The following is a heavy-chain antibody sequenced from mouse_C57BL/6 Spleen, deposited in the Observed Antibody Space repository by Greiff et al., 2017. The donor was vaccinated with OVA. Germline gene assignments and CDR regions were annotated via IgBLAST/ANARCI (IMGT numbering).Heavy chain of an antibody. J-gene: IGHJ3*01. CDR2: IDPSDSYT. CDR3: ARRITLAWFAY. CDR1: GSTFTSYW. D-gene: IGHD2-4*01. Sequence: VQLQQPGAELVKPGASVKLSCKASGSTFTSYWMQWVKQRPGQGLEWIGEIDPSDSYTNYNQKFKGKATLTVDTSSSTAYMQLSSLTSEDSAVYYCARRITLAWFAYWGQGTLVTVSA. V-gene: IGHV1-50*01.